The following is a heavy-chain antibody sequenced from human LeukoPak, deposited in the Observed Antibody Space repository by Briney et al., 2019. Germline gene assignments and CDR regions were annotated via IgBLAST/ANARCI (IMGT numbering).Heavy chain of an antibody. CDR2: INHSGST. D-gene: IGHD6-19*01. V-gene: IGHV4-34*01. CDR1: GGSISGYY. Sequence: NPSETLSLTCTVSGGSISGYYWSWIRQPPGKGLEWIGEINHSGSTNYNPSLKSRVTISVDTSKNQFSLKLSSVTAADTAVYYCARSYLGGWYYFDYWGQGTLVTVSS. CDR3: ARSYLGGWYYFDY. J-gene: IGHJ4*02.